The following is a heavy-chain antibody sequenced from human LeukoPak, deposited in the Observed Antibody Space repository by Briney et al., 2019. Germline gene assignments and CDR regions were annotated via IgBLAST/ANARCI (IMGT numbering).Heavy chain of an antibody. Sequence: SETLSLTCTVSGGSISSSSYYWGWIRQPPGKGLEWIGSIYYSGSTYYNPSLTSRVTISVDTSKNQFSLKLSSVTAADTAVYYCARQGGTEDIVVVPAATDYWGQGTLVTVSS. D-gene: IGHD2-2*01. V-gene: IGHV4-39*01. CDR3: ARQGGTEDIVVVPAATDY. CDR2: IYYSGST. CDR1: GGSISSSSYY. J-gene: IGHJ4*02.